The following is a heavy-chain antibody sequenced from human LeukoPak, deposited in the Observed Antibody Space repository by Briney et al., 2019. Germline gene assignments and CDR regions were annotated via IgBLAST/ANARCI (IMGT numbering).Heavy chain of an antibody. V-gene: IGHV3-23*01. D-gene: IGHD6-19*01. Sequence: GGSLRLSCTASGFIFDDYGMTWVRQAPGKGLEWVSAISGSGGSTYYADSVKGRFTISRDNSKNTLYLQMNSLRAEDTAVYYCAKDLEQWLPSVDWFDPWGQGTLVTVSS. J-gene: IGHJ5*02. CDR2: ISGSGGST. CDR1: GFIFDDYG. CDR3: AKDLEQWLPSVDWFDP.